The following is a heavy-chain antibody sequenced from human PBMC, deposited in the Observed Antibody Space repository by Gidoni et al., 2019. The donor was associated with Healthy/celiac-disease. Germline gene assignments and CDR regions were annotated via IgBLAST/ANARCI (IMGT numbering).Heavy chain of an antibody. J-gene: IGHJ6*02. CDR3: AREGYGGNSHDDGGVYYYGMDV. CDR2: IWYDGINK. Sequence: QVQLVESGGGVVQPGRSLRLSCAAPGFTFSSYGMHWVRQAPGKGLAWVAVIWYDGINKYYADSVKGRFTISRDNSKNTLYLQMNSLRAEDTAVYYCAREGYGGNSHDDGGVYYYGMDVWGQGTTVTVSS. V-gene: IGHV3-33*01. D-gene: IGHD2-21*02. CDR1: GFTFSSYG.